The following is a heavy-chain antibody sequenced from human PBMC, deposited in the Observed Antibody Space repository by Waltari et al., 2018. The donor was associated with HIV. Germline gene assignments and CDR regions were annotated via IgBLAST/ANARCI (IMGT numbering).Heavy chain of an antibody. CDR2: ITWNSGRT. Sequence: EVQLVESGGGLVQPGRSPRLSCAASGFTFDDYAMHWVRQVPGKGREWVSGITWNSGRTGYADSVKGRFIISRDNAKNSLYLQMNSLRVEDTALYYCAKSDIDYGMDVWGQGTTVTVSS. CDR3: AKSDIDYGMDV. V-gene: IGHV3-9*01. J-gene: IGHJ6*02. D-gene: IGHD2-15*01. CDR1: GFTFDDYA.